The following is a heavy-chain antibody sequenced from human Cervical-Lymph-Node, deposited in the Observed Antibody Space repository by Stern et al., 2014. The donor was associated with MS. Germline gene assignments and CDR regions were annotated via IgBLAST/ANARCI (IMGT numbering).Heavy chain of an antibody. CDR3: ARIRVESSPYYYYGMDV. V-gene: IGHV4-59*01. J-gene: IGHJ6*02. CDR1: GDSISHYY. Sequence: QVQLQESGPGLVKPSETLSLTCSVSGDSISHYYWSWIRQPPGQGLEWIGYIYYSGSTKYNSSLKSRVTISVDTSKKQFSLKLSSVTAADTAVYYCARIRVESSPYYYYGMDVWGQGTMVTVSS. CDR2: IYYSGST. D-gene: IGHD5-24*01.